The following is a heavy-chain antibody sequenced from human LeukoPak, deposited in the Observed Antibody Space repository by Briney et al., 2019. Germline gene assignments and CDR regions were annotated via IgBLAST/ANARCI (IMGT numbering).Heavy chain of an antibody. CDR1: GDSLSSNSAA. V-gene: IGHV6-1*01. J-gene: IGHJ6*04. CDR2: TYYRSKLYN. CDR3: AGDRPIVVVVAANYYYYYYGMDV. Sequence: SQTLSLTCAISGDSLSSNSAAWNWIRQSPSRGLEWLGRTYYRSKLYNDYAVSVKSRITINPDTSKNQFSLQLNSVTPEDTAVYYCAGDRPIVVVVAANYYYYYYGMDVWGKGTTVTVSS. D-gene: IGHD2-15*01.